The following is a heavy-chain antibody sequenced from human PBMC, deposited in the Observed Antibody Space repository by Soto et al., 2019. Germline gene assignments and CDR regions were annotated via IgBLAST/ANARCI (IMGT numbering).Heavy chain of an antibody. CDR1: GYSFTNYW. J-gene: IGHJ3*02. V-gene: IGHV5-51*01. D-gene: IGHD2-2*01. Sequence: GESLKISCKGSGYSFTNYWIGWVRQMPGKGLEWMGIIYPGDSDTTYSPLFQGQVTISADKSISTAYLHWSSLKASDTAMYYCARHRCGSSSCYVTVAFDIWGQGTMVTVSS. CDR2: IYPGDSDT. CDR3: ARHRCGSSSCYVTVAFDI.